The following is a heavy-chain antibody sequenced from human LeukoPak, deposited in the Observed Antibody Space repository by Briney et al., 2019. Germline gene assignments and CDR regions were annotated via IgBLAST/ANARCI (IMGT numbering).Heavy chain of an antibody. J-gene: IGHJ6*04. V-gene: IGHV4-4*07. Sequence: SETLSLTCTVSGGSISSYYWSWIRQPAGKGLEWIGRIYTSGSTNYNPSLKSRVTMSVDTSKNQFSLKLSSVTAADTAVYYCARTRYSGSYYQTDVWGKGTTVTVSS. CDR1: GGSISSYY. D-gene: IGHD1-26*01. CDR3: ARTRYSGSYYQTDV. CDR2: IYTSGST.